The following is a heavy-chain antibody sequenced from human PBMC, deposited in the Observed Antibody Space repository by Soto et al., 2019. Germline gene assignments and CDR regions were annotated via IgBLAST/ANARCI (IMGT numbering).Heavy chain of an antibody. CDR2: INPSGGST. J-gene: IGHJ4*02. CDR3: ARILSSDYYDSSGSDY. CDR1: GYTFTSYY. V-gene: IGHV1-46*01. D-gene: IGHD3-22*01. Sequence: ASVKVSXKASGYTFTSYYMHWVRQAPGQGLEWMGIINPSGGSTSYAQKFQGRVTMTRDTSTSTVYMELSSLRSEDTAVYYCARILSSDYYDSSGSDYWGQGTLVTVSS.